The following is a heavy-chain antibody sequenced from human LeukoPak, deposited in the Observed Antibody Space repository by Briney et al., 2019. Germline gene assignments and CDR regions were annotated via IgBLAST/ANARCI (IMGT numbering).Heavy chain of an antibody. CDR1: GVSISSYY. CDR3: ARDAKDRKATYYYGMDV. J-gene: IGHJ6*02. CDR2: IYYSGST. V-gene: IGHV4-59*01. Sequence: PSETLSLTCTVSGVSISSYYWSWIRQPPGKGLEWIGYIYYSGSTNYNPSLKSRVTISVDTSKNQFSLKLSSVTAADTAVYYCARDAKDRKATYYYGMDVWGQGTTVTVSS. D-gene: IGHD2-15*01.